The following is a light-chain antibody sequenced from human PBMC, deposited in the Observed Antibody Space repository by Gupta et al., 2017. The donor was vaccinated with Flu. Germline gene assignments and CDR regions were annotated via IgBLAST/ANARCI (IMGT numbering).Light chain of an antibody. CDR1: TSDVGGFDS. CDR2: PDS. J-gene: IGLJ1*01. V-gene: IGLV2-11*01. CDR3: CSYGGPGTCM. Sequence: QSALTQPRSVSGTPGQSVTMSCTGATSDVGGFDSVSWYHQRPGEAPQLIILPDSQRPAGVGQRGSESRSGKTEATTIFGLQPVYEWDDECCSYGGPGTCMFGAGTTITVL.